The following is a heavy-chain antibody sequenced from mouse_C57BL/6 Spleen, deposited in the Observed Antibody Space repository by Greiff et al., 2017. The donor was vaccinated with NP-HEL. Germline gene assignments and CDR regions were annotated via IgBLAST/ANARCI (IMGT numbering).Heavy chain of an antibody. V-gene: IGHV5-17*01. CDR1: GFTFSDYG. CDR3: ARADYYGSSLYYAMDY. J-gene: IGHJ4*01. Sequence: EVMLVESGGGLVKPGGSLKLSCAASGFTFSDYGMHWVRQAPEKGLEWVAYISSGSSTIYYADTVKGRFTISRDNAKNTLFLQMTSLRSEDTAMYYCARADYYGSSLYYAMDYWGQGTSVTVSS. CDR2: ISSGSSTI. D-gene: IGHD1-1*01.